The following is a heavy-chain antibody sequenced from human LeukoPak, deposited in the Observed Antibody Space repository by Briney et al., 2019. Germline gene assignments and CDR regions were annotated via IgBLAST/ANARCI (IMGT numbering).Heavy chain of an antibody. D-gene: IGHD6-25*01. CDR2: INSNSGGT. CDR1: GYTFTGYY. CDR3: ASPPGPSGRASRYYYYGMDV. Sequence: ASVKVSCKASGYTFTGYYMHWVRQAPGQGLEWMGRINSNSGGTNYAQKFQGRVTMTRDTSISTAYMELSRLRSDDTAVYYCASPPGPSGRASRYYYYGMDVWGQGTTVTVSS. J-gene: IGHJ6*02. V-gene: IGHV1-2*06.